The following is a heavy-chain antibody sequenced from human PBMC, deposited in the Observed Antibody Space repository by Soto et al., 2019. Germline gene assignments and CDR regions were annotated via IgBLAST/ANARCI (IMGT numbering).Heavy chain of an antibody. Sequence: HWVRQAAGKGLEWVSGISWNSGNTGYADSVKGRFTISRDNAKNSLYLQMNSLRTEDTALYYCAKGSDYDTSGYFIFDYWGQGTLVTVSS. D-gene: IGHD3-22*01. J-gene: IGHJ4*02. V-gene: IGHV3-9*01. CDR3: AKGSDYDTSGYFIFDY. CDR2: ISWNSGNT.